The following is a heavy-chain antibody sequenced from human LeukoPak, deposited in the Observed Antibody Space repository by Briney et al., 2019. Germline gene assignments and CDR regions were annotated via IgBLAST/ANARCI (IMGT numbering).Heavy chain of an antibody. J-gene: IGHJ1*01. Sequence: GASVKVSCKASGYTFTSYDINWVRQATGQGLEWMGWMNPNSGNTGYAQKFQGRVTMTRNTSISTAYMELSSLRSEDTAVYYCARAIDYGDYPYFQHWGQGTLVTVSS. CDR1: GYTFTSYD. CDR2: MNPNSGNT. V-gene: IGHV1-8*01. CDR3: ARAIDYGDYPYFQH. D-gene: IGHD4-17*01.